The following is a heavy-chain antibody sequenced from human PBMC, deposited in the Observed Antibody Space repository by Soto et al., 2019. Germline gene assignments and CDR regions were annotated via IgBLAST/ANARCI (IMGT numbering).Heavy chain of an antibody. CDR3: ATLKSPGITGTAFDY. CDR2: FDPEDGET. V-gene: IGHV1-24*01. D-gene: IGHD1-20*01. Sequence: ASVNVSCKVSGYTLTELSMHWVRQAPGKGLEWMGGFDPEDGETIYAQKFQGRVTMTEDTSTDTAYMELSSLRSEDTAVYYCATLKSPGITGTAFDYWGQGTLVTVSS. CDR1: GYTLTELS. J-gene: IGHJ4*02.